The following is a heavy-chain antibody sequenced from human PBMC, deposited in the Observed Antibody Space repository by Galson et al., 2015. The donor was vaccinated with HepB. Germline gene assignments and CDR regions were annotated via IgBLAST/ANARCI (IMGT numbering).Heavy chain of an antibody. J-gene: IGHJ4*02. CDR1: GYTLTELS. Sequence: SVKVSCKVSGYTLTELSMHWVRQAPGKGLEWMGGFDPEDGETIYAQKFQGRVTMTEDTSTDTAYMELSSLRSEDTAVYYCATHRPGSGSYYGLFDYWGQGTLVTVSS. CDR2: FDPEDGET. CDR3: ATHRPGSGSYYGLFDY. V-gene: IGHV1-24*01. D-gene: IGHD3-10*01.